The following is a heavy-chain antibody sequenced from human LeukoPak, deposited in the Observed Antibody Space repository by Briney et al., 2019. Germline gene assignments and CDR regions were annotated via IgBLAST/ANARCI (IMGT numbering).Heavy chain of an antibody. CDR3: ARGPNSTGWYPH. CDR2: INHIGST. D-gene: IGHD6-19*01. J-gene: IGHJ4*02. CDR1: GGSFSGYY. Sequence: SETLSLTCAVYGGSFSGYYWTWIRQPPGKGLEWIGEINHIGSTNYNPSLKSRVTISVDTSKNQFSLKLTSVTAADAAIYYCARGPNSTGWYPHWGQGTLVTVSS. V-gene: IGHV4-34*01.